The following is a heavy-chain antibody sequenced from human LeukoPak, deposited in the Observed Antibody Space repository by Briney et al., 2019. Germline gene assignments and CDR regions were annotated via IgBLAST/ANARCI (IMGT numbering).Heavy chain of an antibody. CDR3: ARVRGTANYYGSGSNDNWFDP. Sequence: GGSLRLSCAASGFTFSSYWMSWVRQAPGKGLEWVANIKQDGSEKYYVDSVKGRFTISRDNDKNSLYLQMNSLRAEDTAVYYCARVRGTANYYGSGSNDNWFDPWGQGTLVTVSS. V-gene: IGHV3-7*01. J-gene: IGHJ5*02. CDR1: GFTFSSYW. D-gene: IGHD3-10*01. CDR2: IKQDGSEK.